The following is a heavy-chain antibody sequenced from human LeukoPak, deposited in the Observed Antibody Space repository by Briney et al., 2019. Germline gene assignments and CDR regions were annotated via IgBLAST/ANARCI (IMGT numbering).Heavy chain of an antibody. CDR2: ISGSGGST. CDR1: GFTFSSYA. D-gene: IGHD3-3*01. CDR3: AKYDFWSGYLTTNDLIDY. J-gene: IGHJ4*02. V-gene: IGHV3-23*01. Sequence: GGSLRLSCAASGFTFSSYAMSWVRQAPGKGLEWVSAISGSGGSTYYADSVKGRFTISRDNSKNTLYLQMNSLRAEDTAVYYCAKYDFWSGYLTTNDLIDYWGQGTLVTVSS.